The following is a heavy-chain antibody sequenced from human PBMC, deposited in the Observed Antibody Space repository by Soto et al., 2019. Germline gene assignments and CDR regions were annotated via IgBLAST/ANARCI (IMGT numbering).Heavy chain of an antibody. CDR1: GDSVSSNSAA. CDR2: TYYRSKWYN. CDR3: ARDLGYNWNYFDY. V-gene: IGHV6-1*01. D-gene: IGHD1-20*01. J-gene: IGHJ4*02. Sequence: PXQALSLTCAISGDSVSSNSAACNLIRQSPSRGLEWLGRTYYRSKWYNDYAVSVKSRITINPDTSKNQFSLQLNSVTPEDTAVYYCARDLGYNWNYFDYWVQGTLVTVSS.